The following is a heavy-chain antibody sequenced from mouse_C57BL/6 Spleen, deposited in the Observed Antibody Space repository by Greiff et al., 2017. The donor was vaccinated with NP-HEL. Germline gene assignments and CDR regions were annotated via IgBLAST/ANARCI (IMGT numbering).Heavy chain of an antibody. J-gene: IGHJ2*01. V-gene: IGHV1-64*01. CDR3: ARFYYDCDGFDY. Sequence: QVQLQQSGAELVKPGASVKLSCKASGYTFTSYWMHWVKQRPGQGLEWIGMIHPNSGSTNYNEKFKSKATLTVDKSSSTAYMQLSSLTSEDSAVYYCARFYYDCDGFDYWGQGTTLTVSS. CDR2: IHPNSGST. D-gene: IGHD2-4*01. CDR1: GYTFTSYW.